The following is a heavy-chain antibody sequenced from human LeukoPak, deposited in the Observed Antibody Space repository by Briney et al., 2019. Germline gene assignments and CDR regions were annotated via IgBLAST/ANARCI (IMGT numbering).Heavy chain of an antibody. Sequence: GGSLRLSCAASGFTFSSYGMSWVRQAPGKGLEWVSAISGSGGSTYYADSVKGRFTISRDNSKNTLYLQMNSLRAEDTAVYYCASSWYLNWFDPWGQGTLVTVSS. J-gene: IGHJ5*02. V-gene: IGHV3-23*01. D-gene: IGHD6-13*01. CDR2: ISGSGGST. CDR1: GFTFSSYG. CDR3: ASSWYLNWFDP.